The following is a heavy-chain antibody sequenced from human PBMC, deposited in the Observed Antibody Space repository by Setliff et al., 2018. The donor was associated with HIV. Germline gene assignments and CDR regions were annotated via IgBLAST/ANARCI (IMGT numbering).Heavy chain of an antibody. CDR2: IYYNGAS. CDR3: AKDHGPPDSNFWIDPLYMDV. V-gene: IGHV4-59*01. CDR1: GASISSYY. D-gene: IGHD3-3*01. J-gene: IGHJ6*03. Sequence: SETLSLTCTVSGASISSYYWSWIRQPPGKGLEWIGYIYYNGASNYAQRFQGRVTMTRDTSISTAYMELSRLRSDDTAVYYCAKDHGPPDSNFWIDPLYMDVWGKGTTVTVSS.